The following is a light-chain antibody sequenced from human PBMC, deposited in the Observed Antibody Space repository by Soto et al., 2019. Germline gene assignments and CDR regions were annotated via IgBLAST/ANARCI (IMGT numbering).Light chain of an antibody. V-gene: IGKV3-20*01. CDR1: QSVSSSY. Sequence: EIVLTQSPGTLSLSPGERATLSCRASQSVSSSYLAWYQQKPGQAPRLLIYGASSRATGIPGRFSGSGSGTDFTLTISRREPEDFAVYYCQQYGRSPFTFGTGTKVDIK. CDR2: GAS. J-gene: IGKJ3*01. CDR3: QQYGRSPFT.